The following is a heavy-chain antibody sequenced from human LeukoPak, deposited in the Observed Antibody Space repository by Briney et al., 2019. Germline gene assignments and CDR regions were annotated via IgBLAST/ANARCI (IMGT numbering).Heavy chain of an antibody. D-gene: IGHD4-17*01. J-gene: IGHJ4*02. CDR3: ARGATVTTPY. CDR2: ISSSSSYI. CDR1: GFTFSSYS. Sequence: GGSLRLSCAASGFTFSSYSMNWVRQAPGKGLEWVSSISSSSSYIYYTDSVKGRFTISRDNAKNSLYLQMNSLRAEDTAVYYCARGATVTTPYWGQGTLVTVSS. V-gene: IGHV3-21*01.